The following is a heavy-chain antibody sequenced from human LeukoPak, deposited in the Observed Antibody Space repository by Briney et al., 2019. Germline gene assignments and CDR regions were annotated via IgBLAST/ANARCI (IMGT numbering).Heavy chain of an antibody. Sequence: AAVKVSCKASGYTFFKFGIAWVRQAPGQGLEWMGWISGNNDNPQSAQDLQGRVTVTTDRSTSTAYMELRSLRHDDTAVYYCARGDGGNPWDAFDIWGQGTMVTVSS. CDR2: ISGNNDNP. V-gene: IGHV1-18*01. D-gene: IGHD4-23*01. CDR1: GYTFFKFG. J-gene: IGHJ3*02. CDR3: ARGDGGNPWDAFDI.